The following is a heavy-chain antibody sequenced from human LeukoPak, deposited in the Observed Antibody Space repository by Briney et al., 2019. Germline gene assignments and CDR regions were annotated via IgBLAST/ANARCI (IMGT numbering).Heavy chain of an antibody. CDR3: AKENYGTTYYYYYGMDV. CDR2: ISSSSSYI. Sequence: GGSLRLSCAASGFTFSSYEMNWVRQAPGKGLEWVSSISSSSSYIYYADSVKGRFTISRDNAKNSLYLQMNSLRAEDTAVYYCAKENYGTTYYYYYGMDVWGQGTTVTVSS. D-gene: IGHD3-10*01. V-gene: IGHV3-21*01. CDR1: GFTFSSYE. J-gene: IGHJ6*02.